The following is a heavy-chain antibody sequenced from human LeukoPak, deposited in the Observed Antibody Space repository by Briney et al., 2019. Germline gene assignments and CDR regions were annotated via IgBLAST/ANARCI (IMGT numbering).Heavy chain of an antibody. CDR2: ISSGGDS. J-gene: IGHJ4*02. CDR3: CLYGGNSGPLSFAN. D-gene: IGHD4-23*01. Sequence: NSSETLSLTCTVSGGSISSTNFYWGWIRQPPGRGLEWIGTISSGGDSYYIPSLKSRLTISVDTSKNQFSFNLCSVTAADTAVYYCCLYGGNSGPLSFANWGQGTLVTASS. V-gene: IGHV4-39*01. CDR1: GGSISSTNFY.